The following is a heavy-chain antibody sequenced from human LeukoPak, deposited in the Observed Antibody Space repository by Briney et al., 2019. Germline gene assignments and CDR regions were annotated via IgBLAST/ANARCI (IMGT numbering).Heavy chain of an antibody. J-gene: IGHJ3*02. CDR3: AKVPVFSLTISEVVTDDAFDI. CDR2: ISCSGGST. CDR1: GFTFSSYA. D-gene: IGHD3-3*01. V-gene: IGHV3-23*01. Sequence: GGSLRLSCAASGFTFSSYAMRWVHQAPGKGLEWVSAISCSGGSTYYADSVKGRFTISRDNSKNTLYLQMNSLRAEDTAVYYCAKVPVFSLTISEVVTDDAFDIWGQGTIVTVSS.